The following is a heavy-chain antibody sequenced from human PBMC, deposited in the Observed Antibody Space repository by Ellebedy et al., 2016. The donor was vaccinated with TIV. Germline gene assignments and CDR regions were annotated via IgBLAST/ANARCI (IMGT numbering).Heavy chain of an antibody. CDR3: AREGTDYGNAFDI. D-gene: IGHD4-17*01. Sequence: SETLSLTCIVSGGSISSGDYYWSWIRQHPGKGLEWIGFIHYSGTTSYNPSLKSRVTISLDTSKNHFSLKLSSVTAADTAVYYCAREGTDYGNAFDIWGRGTMVTVSS. J-gene: IGHJ3*02. V-gene: IGHV4-31*03. CDR2: IHYSGTT. CDR1: GGSISSGDYY.